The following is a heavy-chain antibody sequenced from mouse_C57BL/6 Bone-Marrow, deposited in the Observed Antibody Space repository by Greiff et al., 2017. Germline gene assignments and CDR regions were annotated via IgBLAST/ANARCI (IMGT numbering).Heavy chain of an antibody. CDR2: IDPSDSYT. Sequence: QVQLQQPGAELVMPGASVKLSCKASGYTFTSYWMHWVKQRPGQGLEWIGEIDPSDSYTNYNQKFKGKSTLTVDKSSSTAYMHLSSLTSEDSAVYYCATTGRFAYWGQGTLVTVSA. CDR1: GYTFTSYW. V-gene: IGHV1-69*01. CDR3: ATTGRFAY. J-gene: IGHJ3*01.